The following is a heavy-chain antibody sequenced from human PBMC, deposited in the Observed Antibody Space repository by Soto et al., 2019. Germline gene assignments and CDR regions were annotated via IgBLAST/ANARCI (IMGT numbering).Heavy chain of an antibody. CDR3: ATRAKFGGCLDY. Sequence: EVQLLESGGGLVQPGGSLRLSCAASGFTFSSYAMSWVRQAPGKGLEWVSAISGSGGSTYYADSVKGRFTISRDNSKNTLYLQMNSLSAEDTAVYYCATRAKFGGCLDYWGQGTLVTVSS. CDR2: ISGSGGST. D-gene: IGHD6-19*01. J-gene: IGHJ4*02. CDR1: GFTFSSYA. V-gene: IGHV3-23*01.